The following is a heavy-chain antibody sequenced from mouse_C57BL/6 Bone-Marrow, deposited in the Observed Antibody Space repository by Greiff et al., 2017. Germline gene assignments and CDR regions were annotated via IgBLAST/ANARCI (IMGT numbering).Heavy chain of an antibody. D-gene: IGHD1-1*01. V-gene: IGHV5-6*02. CDR1: GFTFSSYG. J-gene: IGHJ2*01. Sequence: EVKLVESGGDLVKPGGSLKLSCAASGFTFSSYGMSWVRQTPDKRLEWVATISSGGSYTYYPDSVKGRFTISRDNAKNTLYLQMSSLKSEDTAMYYCARRGGYYGSSPYYFDYWGQGTTLTVSS. CDR3: ARRGGYYGSSPYYFDY. CDR2: ISSGGSYT.